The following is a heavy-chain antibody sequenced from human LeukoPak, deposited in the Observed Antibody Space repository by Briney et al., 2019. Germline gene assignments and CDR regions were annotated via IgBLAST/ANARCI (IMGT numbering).Heavy chain of an antibody. CDR1: GFTFSSYA. CDR3: AKGGLSGSYLDY. Sequence: GGSLRLSCAASGFTFSSYAMSWVRQAPGKGLEWVSAISGSGGSTYYADSVKGRFTISRDNSKNTLYLQMNSLRAEGTAVYYCAKGGLSGSYLDYWGQGTLVTVSS. V-gene: IGHV3-23*01. CDR2: ISGSGGST. J-gene: IGHJ4*02. D-gene: IGHD1-26*01.